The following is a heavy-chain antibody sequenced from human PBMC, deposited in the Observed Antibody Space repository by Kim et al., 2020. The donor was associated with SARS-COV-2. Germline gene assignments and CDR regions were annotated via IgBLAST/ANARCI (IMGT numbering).Heavy chain of an antibody. J-gene: IGHJ4*02. CDR3: ARASPRYCSGGSCFDY. V-gene: IGHV1-69*13. CDR1: AGTFSSYA. CDR2: IIPIFGTA. Sequence: SVKVSCKASAGTFSSYAISWVRQAPGQGLEWMGGIIPIFGTANYAQKFQGRVTITADESTSTAYMELSSLRSEDTAVYYCARASPRYCSGGSCFDYWGQGTLVTVSS. D-gene: IGHD2-15*01.